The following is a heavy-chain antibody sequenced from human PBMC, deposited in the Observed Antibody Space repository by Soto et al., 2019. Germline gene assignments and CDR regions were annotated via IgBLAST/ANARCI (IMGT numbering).Heavy chain of an antibody. Sequence: QVQLVQSGAEVEKPGASVKVSCKASGYSFTSYGISWVRQAPGQGLEWVGWISAYNGNTNYAQKLQGRVTMTTETSTSKAYMELTTLRPDDTAIYFCVRDRGVAATFPVDYWGQGTLVTVSS. CDR3: VRDRGVAATFPVDY. D-gene: IGHD6-19*01. CDR2: ISAYNGNT. J-gene: IGHJ4*02. V-gene: IGHV1-18*01. CDR1: GYSFTSYG.